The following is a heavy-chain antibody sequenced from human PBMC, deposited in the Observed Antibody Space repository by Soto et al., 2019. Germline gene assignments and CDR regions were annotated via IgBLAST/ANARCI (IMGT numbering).Heavy chain of an antibody. D-gene: IGHD3-10*01. J-gene: IGHJ4*02. V-gene: IGHV1-2*02. CDR3: ARANMVRGVNGFPLFDY. CDR1: GYTFTGYY. Sequence: ASVKVSCKASGYTFTGYYMYWVRQAPGQGLEWMGWINPNSGGTNYAQKFQGRVTMTRDTSISTAYMELSRLRSDDTAVYYCARANMVRGVNGFPLFDYWGQGTLVTLSS. CDR2: INPNSGGT.